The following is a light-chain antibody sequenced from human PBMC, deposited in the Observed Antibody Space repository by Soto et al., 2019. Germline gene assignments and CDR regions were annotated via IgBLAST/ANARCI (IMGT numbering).Light chain of an antibody. V-gene: IGKV1-5*03. J-gene: IGKJ1*01. CDR3: QEYKNDHGP. CDR1: QSIDTW. CDR2: KAS. Sequence: DIQMTQSPATLAASVGDRVSLTCRASQSIDTWLAWYQQKPGKAPNLLIYKASRLESGVPSRFSGSGSGTEFTLTISSLQPEDFGSYYCQEYKNDHGPFRQGTKVDIX.